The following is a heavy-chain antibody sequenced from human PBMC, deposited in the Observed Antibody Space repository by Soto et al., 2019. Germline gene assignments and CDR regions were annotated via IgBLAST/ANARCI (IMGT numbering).Heavy chain of an antibody. CDR2: ISYDGSNK. V-gene: IGHV3-30*18. J-gene: IGHJ6*02. CDR1: GFTFISYG. CDR3: AKDPLYYDFWSGWGPIYYYYGMDA. Sequence: GGSLRLSCAASGFTFISYGMHWVRQAPGKGLEWVAVISYDGSNKYYADSVKGRFTISRDNSKNTLYLQMNSLRAEDTAVYYCAKDPLYYDFWSGWGPIYYYYGMDAWGQGTTVTVSS. D-gene: IGHD3-3*01.